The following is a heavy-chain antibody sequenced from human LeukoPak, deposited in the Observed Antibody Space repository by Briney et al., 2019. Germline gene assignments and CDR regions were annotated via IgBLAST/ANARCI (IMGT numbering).Heavy chain of an antibody. Sequence: SETLSLTCAVYGGSFSGYYWSWIRQPPGKGLEWIGEINHSGSTNYNPSLKSRVSISIDTSKNQFSLNLSSVTAADTAVYYCARDFEFCSSTSCYRTFDYWGQGTLVTVSS. D-gene: IGHD2-2*01. CDR3: ARDFEFCSSTSCYRTFDY. V-gene: IGHV4-34*01. CDR1: GGSFSGYY. CDR2: INHSGST. J-gene: IGHJ4*02.